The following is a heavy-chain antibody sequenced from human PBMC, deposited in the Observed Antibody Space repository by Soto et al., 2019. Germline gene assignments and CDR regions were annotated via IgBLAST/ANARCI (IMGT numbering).Heavy chain of an antibody. CDR3: ARGRDLGYCSSTSCYAVYDH. Sequence: SETLSLTCAVYGGSFSGYYWSWIRQPPGKGLEWIGEINHSGSTNYNPSLKSRVTISVDTSKNQFSLKLSSVTAADTAVYYCARGRDLGYCSSTSCYAVYDHWGQGTLVTVSS. CDR1: GGSFSGYY. J-gene: IGHJ5*02. CDR2: INHSGST. V-gene: IGHV4-34*01. D-gene: IGHD2-2*01.